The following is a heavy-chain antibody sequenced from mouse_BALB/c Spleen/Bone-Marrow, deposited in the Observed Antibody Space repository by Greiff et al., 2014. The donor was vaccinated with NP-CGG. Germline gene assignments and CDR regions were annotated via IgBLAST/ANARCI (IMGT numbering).Heavy chain of an antibody. J-gene: IGHJ2*01. CDR3: TRRNGNYYFDY. D-gene: IGHD2-1*01. Sequence: EVQLQQSGPDLVKPSQSLSLTCTVTGYSITSGYSCHWIRQFPGNKLEWMGYIHYSGTTNYNPSLKSRISITRDTSKNQFFLQLNSVTTEDTATYYCTRRNGNYYFDYWGQGTTLTVSS. CDR2: IHYSGTT. CDR1: GYSITSGYS. V-gene: IGHV3-1*02.